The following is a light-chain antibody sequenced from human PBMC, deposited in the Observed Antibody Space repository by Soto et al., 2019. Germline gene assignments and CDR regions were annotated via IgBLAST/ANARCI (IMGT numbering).Light chain of an antibody. Sequence: QSVLTQPASVSGSPGQSITISCTGTSSDVWSYNLVSWYQQHPGKAPKLIIYEGNERPSGVSNRFSGSKSGNTASLTISGLQAEDEADYYCCSYAGSSTWVFGGGTKVTVL. CDR1: SSDVWSYNL. V-gene: IGLV2-23*01. CDR3: CSYAGSSTWV. CDR2: EGN. J-gene: IGLJ3*02.